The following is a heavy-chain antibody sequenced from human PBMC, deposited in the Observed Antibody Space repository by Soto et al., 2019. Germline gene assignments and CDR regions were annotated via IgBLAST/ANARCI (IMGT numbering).Heavy chain of an antibody. CDR3: ARDPYSSSSPTYFDS. CDR2: IYHTGTL. J-gene: IGHJ4*02. CDR1: GVSITSSEYS. Sequence: SETLSLTCNFSGVSITSSEYSWNWIRQAPWKGLEWIGFIYHTGTLYYNPSLKSRVTISLDRSENLFSLKLSSVTAADTAVYFCARDPYSSSSPTYFDSWGRGPLVNVSS. V-gene: IGHV4-30-2*01. D-gene: IGHD6-6*01.